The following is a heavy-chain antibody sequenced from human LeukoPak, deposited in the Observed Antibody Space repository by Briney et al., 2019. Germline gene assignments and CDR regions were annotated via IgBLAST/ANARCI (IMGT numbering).Heavy chain of an antibody. V-gene: IGHV1-69*13. D-gene: IGHD5-12*01. CDR2: IIPIFGTA. Sequence: ASVKVSCKASGYTFTRHYMHWVRQAPGKGLEWMGGIIPIFGTANYAQKFQGRVTITADESTSTAYMELSSLRSEDTAVYYCAGPKGHYSGYDGFDYWGQGTLVTVSS. CDR3: AGPKGHYSGYDGFDY. J-gene: IGHJ4*02. CDR1: GYTFTRHY.